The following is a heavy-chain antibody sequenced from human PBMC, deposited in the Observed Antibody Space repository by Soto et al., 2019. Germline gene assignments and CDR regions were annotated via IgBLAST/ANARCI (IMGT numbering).Heavy chain of an antibody. CDR2: IASSGDPT. J-gene: IGHJ4*02. Sequence: GSLRLSCVGSGFTFSNHIMTWVRQPPGKGLEWVSSIASSGDPTYYGDSVRGRFSVTRDNSKSTLYLQLNSLRAEDAAVYYCATDLISPGTFDYCGQGTLVTVSS. CDR3: ATDLISPGTFDY. D-gene: IGHD6-13*01. V-gene: IGHV3-23*01. CDR1: GFTFSNHI.